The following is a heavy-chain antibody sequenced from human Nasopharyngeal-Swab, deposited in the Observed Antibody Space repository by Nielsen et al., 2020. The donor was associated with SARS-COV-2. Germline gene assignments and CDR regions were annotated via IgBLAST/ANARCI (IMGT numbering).Heavy chain of an antibody. CDR3: AKGVPGIAAAGTGYFQH. J-gene: IGHJ1*01. Sequence: GESLKISCAASGFTFSSYAMSWVRQAPGKGLEWVSAISGSGGSTYYADSVKGRFTISRDNSKNTLELHMNSLRAEDTAVYYCAKGVPGIAAAGTGYFQHWGQGTLVTVSS. V-gene: IGHV3-23*01. CDR1: GFTFSSYA. D-gene: IGHD6-13*01. CDR2: ISGSGGST.